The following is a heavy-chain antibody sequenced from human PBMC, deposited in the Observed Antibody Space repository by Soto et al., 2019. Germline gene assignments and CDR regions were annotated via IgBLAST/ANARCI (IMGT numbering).Heavy chain of an antibody. CDR1: GGSISSGGYY. Sequence: SETLSLTCTVSGGSISSGGYYWSWIRQHPGKGLEWIGYIYYSGSTYYNPSLKSRVTISVDTSKNQFSLKLSSVTAADTAVYSCARERVHFWSGYSTPYYFDCWGQGTLVTVSS. J-gene: IGHJ4*02. CDR2: IYYSGST. V-gene: IGHV4-31*03. CDR3: ARERVHFWSGYSTPYYFDC. D-gene: IGHD3-3*02.